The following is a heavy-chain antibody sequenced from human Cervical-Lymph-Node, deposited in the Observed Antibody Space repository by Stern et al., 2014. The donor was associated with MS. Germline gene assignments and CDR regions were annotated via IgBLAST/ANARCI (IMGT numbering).Heavy chain of an antibody. J-gene: IGHJ3*01. CDR2: VRSDFHGGTT. CDR3: TRDRYYYDSGSYWDDAFDV. V-gene: IGHV3-49*05. CDR1: GFSLGDYD. Sequence: EVQLVASGGGLVKPGRSLRLSCTISGFSLGDYDMSWFRQPPGQGLEWVGLVRSDFHGGTTDFAASVKGRFTISREAYKSVVYLQMSSLKTEDTAVYYCTRDRYYYDSGSYWDDAFDVWGQGTKVTVSS. D-gene: IGHD3-10*01.